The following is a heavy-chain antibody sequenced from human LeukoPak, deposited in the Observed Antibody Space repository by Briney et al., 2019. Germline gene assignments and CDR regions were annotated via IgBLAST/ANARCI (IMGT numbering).Heavy chain of an antibody. V-gene: IGHV3-21*01. CDR2: ISSSSSYI. J-gene: IGHJ4*02. D-gene: IGHD3-10*01. CDR3: ARDQYGSRSYVSLYYFDY. Sequence: GGSLRLSCAASGFTFSSYSMNWVRQAPGKGLEWVSSISSSSSYIYYADSVKGRFTISRDNAKNSLYPQMNSLRAEDTAVYYCARDQYGSRSYVSLYYFDYWGQGTLVTVSS. CDR1: GFTFSSYS.